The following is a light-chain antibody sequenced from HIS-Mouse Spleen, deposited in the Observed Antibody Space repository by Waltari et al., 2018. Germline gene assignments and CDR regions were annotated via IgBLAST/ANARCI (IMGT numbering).Light chain of an antibody. CDR1: KLGDKY. CDR2: QDS. V-gene: IGLV3-1*01. CDR3: QAWDSSTVV. Sequence: SYELTQPPSVSVSPGQTASITCSGAKLGDKYACWYQQEPGQSPVLVIYQDSKRPSGIPERFSGSNSGNTATLTISGTQAMDEADYYCQAWDSSTVVFGGGTKLTVL. J-gene: IGLJ2*01.